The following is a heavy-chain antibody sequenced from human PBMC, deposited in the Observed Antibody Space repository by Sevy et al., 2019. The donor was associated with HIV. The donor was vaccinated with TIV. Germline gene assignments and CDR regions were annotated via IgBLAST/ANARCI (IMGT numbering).Heavy chain of an antibody. CDR1: GFTFSSYW. J-gene: IGHJ6*02. Sequence: GGSLRLSCAASGFTFSSYWMSWVRQAPGKGLERVANIKQDGSEKYYVDSVKGRFTISRDNAKNSLYLQMNSLRAEDTAVYYCARDSVLYYYYYGMDVWGQGTTVTVSS. CDR2: IKQDGSEK. CDR3: ARDSVLYYYYYGMDV. V-gene: IGHV3-7*01.